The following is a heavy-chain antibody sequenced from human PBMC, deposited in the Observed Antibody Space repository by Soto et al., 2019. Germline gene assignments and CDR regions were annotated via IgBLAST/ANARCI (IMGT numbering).Heavy chain of an antibody. J-gene: IGHJ4*02. V-gene: IGHV1-69*13. CDR1: GGTFSSYA. CDR3: AILAIYGSGSYSSGYDFDY. CDR2: IIPIFGPA. D-gene: IGHD3-10*01. Sequence: GASVKVSCKASGGTFSSYAISWVRQAPGQGLEWMGGIIPIFGPANYAQKFQGRVTITADESTSIAYMELSSLRSEDTAVYYCAILAIYGSGSYSSGYDFDYWGQGTLVTVSS.